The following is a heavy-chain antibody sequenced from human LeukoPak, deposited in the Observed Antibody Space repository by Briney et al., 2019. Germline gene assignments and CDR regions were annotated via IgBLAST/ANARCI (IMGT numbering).Heavy chain of an antibody. CDR1: GGSISSSYYY. J-gene: IGHJ5*02. CDR2: IYYSGST. D-gene: IGHD2-2*02. CDR3: ARGPRYCSSTSCYKRGWFDP. V-gene: IGHV4-39*07. Sequence: PSETLSLTCTVSGGSISSSYYYWGWIRQPPGKGLEWIGSIYYSGSTNYNPSLKSRVTISVDTSKNQFSLKLSSVTAADTAVYYCARGPRYCSSTSCYKRGWFDPWGQGTLVTVSS.